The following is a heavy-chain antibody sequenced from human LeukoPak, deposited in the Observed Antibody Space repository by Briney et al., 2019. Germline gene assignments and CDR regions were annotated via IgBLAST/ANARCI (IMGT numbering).Heavy chain of an antibody. CDR3: ARRGMITFGGVIDDPAYYFDY. J-gene: IGHJ4*02. V-gene: IGHV3-48*03. CDR2: ISSSGSTI. Sequence: GGSLRLSCAASGFTFSSYEMNWVRQAPGKGLEWVSYISSSGSTIYYADSVKGRFTISRDNAKNSLYLQMNSLRAKDTAVYYCARRGMITFGGVIDDPAYYFDYWGQGTLVTVSS. D-gene: IGHD3-16*02. CDR1: GFTFSSYE.